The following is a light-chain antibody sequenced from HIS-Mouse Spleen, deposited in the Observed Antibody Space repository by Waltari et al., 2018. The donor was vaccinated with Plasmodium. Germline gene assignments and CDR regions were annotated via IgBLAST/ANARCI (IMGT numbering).Light chain of an antibody. V-gene: IGLV3-10*01. CDR3: YSTDSSGNHRV. J-gene: IGLJ3*02. CDR1: ALPHKH. CDR2: EDS. Sequence: SSELTQPPSVSVSPGQPARLTRSGDALPHKHAYWYQQNSGQAPALVIYEDSKRPSGIPERFSGSSSGTMATLTISGAQVEDEADYYCYSTDSSGNHRVFGGGTKLTVL.